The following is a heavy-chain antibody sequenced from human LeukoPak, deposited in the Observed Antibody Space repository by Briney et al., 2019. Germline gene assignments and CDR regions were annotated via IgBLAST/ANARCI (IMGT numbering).Heavy chain of an antibody. Sequence: SQTLSLTCAISGDSVSSNSAAWNWIRQSPSRGLEWLGRTYYRSKWYNDYAVSVKSRITLNPDTSKNQFSLQLNSVTPEDTAVYYCARSPRLRSSGWYEEHDYWGQGTLVTVSS. D-gene: IGHD6-19*01. V-gene: IGHV6-1*01. CDR1: GDSVSSNSAA. CDR3: ARSPRLRSSGWYEEHDY. CDR2: TYYRSKWYN. J-gene: IGHJ4*02.